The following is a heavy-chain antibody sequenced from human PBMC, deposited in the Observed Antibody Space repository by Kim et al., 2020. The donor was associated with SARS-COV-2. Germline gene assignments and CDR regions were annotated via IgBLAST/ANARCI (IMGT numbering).Heavy chain of an antibody. CDR2: IYHSWRT. CDR3: ARSSWSDTAMVSADY. Sequence: SETLSLTCAVSGGSISSSNWWSWVRQPPGKGLEWIGEIYHSWRTNYNPSLKSRVTMSVDKSKNPFSLKLSSVTAADTAVYYCARSSWSDTAMVSADYWGRGTLVTVSS. V-gene: IGHV4-4*02. D-gene: IGHD5-18*01. J-gene: IGHJ4*02. CDR1: GGSISSSNW.